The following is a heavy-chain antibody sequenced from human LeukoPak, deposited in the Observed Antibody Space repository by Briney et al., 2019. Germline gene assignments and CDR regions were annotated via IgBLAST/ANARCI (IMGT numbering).Heavy chain of an antibody. J-gene: IGHJ5*02. V-gene: IGHV4-39*07. CDR3: ARDSGGYSYGPSYWFDP. Sequence: SETLSLTCTASGGSISSSSYYWGWIRQPPGKGLEWIGSIYYSGSTYYNPSLKSRVTISVDTSKNQFSLKLSSVTAADTAVYYCARDSGGYSYGPSYWFDPWGQGTLVTVSS. D-gene: IGHD5-18*01. CDR2: IYYSGST. CDR1: GGSISSSSYY.